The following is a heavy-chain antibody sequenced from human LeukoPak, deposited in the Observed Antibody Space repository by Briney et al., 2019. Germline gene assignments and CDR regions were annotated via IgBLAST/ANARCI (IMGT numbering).Heavy chain of an antibody. D-gene: IGHD1-1*01. V-gene: IGHV3-21*01. CDR3: ARSGTTGTARWFDP. J-gene: IGHJ5*02. Sequence: PGRSLRLSCAASGFTFSSYSMNWVRQAPGKGLEWASSISSSSSYIYYADSVKGRFTISRDNAKNSLYLQMNSLRAEDTAVYYCARSGTTGTARWFDPWGQGTLVTVSS. CDR1: GFTFSSYS. CDR2: ISSSSSYI.